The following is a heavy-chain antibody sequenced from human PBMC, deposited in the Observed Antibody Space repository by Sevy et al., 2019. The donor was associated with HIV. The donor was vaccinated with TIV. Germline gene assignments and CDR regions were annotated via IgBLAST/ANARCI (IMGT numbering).Heavy chain of an antibody. D-gene: IGHD3-3*01. CDR2: IDQSGNA. J-gene: IGHJ4*02. CDR3: ARHGIFGVTYSFDY. CDR1: GYSISRGYH. V-gene: IGHV4-38-2*01. Sequence: SETLSLTCAVSGYSISRGYHWGWIRKPPGKGLEWIGSIDQSGNAYYNPSLRGRVTISVDTSKNQFSLNLRSVTAADTALYFCARHGIFGVTYSFDYWGQGALVTVSS.